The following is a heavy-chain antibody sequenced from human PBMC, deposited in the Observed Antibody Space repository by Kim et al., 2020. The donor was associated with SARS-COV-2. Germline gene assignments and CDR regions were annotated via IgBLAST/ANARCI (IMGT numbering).Heavy chain of an antibody. D-gene: IGHD6-19*01. J-gene: IGHJ3*01. CDR3: AVRALAGSSQAFDL. CDR2: INSAGVKT. CDR1: GFTFSTYA. V-gene: IGHV3-23*01. Sequence: GGSLRLSCAASGFTFSTYALSWVRQAPGEGLEWVSAINSAGVKTYYADSEKGRFTISRDNSRNTPYVQMNSLRAEDTAIYYCAVRALAGSSQAFDLWGQG.